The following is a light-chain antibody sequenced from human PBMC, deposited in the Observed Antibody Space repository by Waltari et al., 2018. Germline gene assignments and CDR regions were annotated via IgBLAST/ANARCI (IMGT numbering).Light chain of an antibody. V-gene: IGLV1-40*01. CDR3: QSYDSSLSGVV. CDR2: GNT. CDR1: SSNIGTGYD. Sequence: CTGSSSNIGTGYDVHWYQQLPGTAPKLLIYGNTNRPSGVPDRFSGSKSGTSASLAITGLQAEDEADYYCQSYDSSLSGVVFGGGTKVTVL. J-gene: IGLJ2*01.